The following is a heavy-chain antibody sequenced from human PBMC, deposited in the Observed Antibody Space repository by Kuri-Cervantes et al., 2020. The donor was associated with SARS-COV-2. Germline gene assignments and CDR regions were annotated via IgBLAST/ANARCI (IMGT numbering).Heavy chain of an antibody. V-gene: IGHV1-2*02. J-gene: IGHJ3*02. Sequence: VKVSCKASGYTFTGYYMHWVRQAPGQGLEWMGWINPNSGGTNYAQKFQGRVTMTRDTSISTAYMELSRLRSDDTAVYYCASAVRFLEWLLLPVVAFDIWGQGTMVTVSS. CDR3: ASAVRFLEWLLLPVVAFDI. CDR2: INPNSGGT. D-gene: IGHD3-3*01. CDR1: GYTFTGYY.